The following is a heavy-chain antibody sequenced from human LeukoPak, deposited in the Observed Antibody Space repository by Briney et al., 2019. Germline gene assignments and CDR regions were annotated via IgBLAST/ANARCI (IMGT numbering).Heavy chain of an antibody. CDR3: ARGVVPAAIPGDLRLDAFDI. D-gene: IGHD2-2*02. V-gene: IGHV1-46*01. J-gene: IGHJ3*02. Sequence: ASVKVPCKASGYTFTSYYMHWVRQAPGQGLEWMGIINPSGGSTSYAQKFQGRVTMTRDMSTSTVYMELSSLRSEDTAVYYCARGVVPAAIPGDLRLDAFDIWGQGTMVTVSS. CDR2: INPSGGST. CDR1: GYTFTSYY.